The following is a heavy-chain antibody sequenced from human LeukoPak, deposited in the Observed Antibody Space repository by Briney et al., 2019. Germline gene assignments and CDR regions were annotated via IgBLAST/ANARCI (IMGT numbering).Heavy chain of an antibody. CDR2: IFYSGST. Sequence: SETLSLTCTVSGGSISSYYWSWVRQPPGKGLEWIGYIFYSGSTNYNPSLKSRVTISVDTSKNQFSLKLSSVTAADTAVYYCARDSGTTGEVKFDPWGQGTLVTVSS. CDR1: GGSISSYY. J-gene: IGHJ5*02. CDR3: ARDSGTTGEVKFDP. V-gene: IGHV4-59*01. D-gene: IGHD3-10*01.